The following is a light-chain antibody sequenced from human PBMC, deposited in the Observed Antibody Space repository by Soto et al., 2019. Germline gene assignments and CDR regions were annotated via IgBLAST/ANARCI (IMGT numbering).Light chain of an antibody. V-gene: IGKV1-5*01. CDR2: DAS. J-gene: IGKJ5*01. Sequence: DIQMTQSPSTLPASVGDRVTITCRASQTISSWLAWYQQKPGKAPDLLIYDASTLESGVPSRFSGSGSETEFTLTISRLQPDDFATYFCHSRAFGQGTRLEIK. CDR1: QTISSW. CDR3: HSRA.